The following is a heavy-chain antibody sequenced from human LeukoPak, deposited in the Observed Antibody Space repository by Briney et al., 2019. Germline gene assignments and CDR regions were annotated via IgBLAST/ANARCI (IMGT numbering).Heavy chain of an antibody. J-gene: IGHJ4*02. V-gene: IGHV4-39*01. CDR1: GGSISSSSYY. CDR3: ASSPYSSSWYTTPNFDY. Sequence: PSETLSLTCTVSGGSISSSSYYWGWIRQPPGKGLEWIGSIYYSGSTCYNPSLKSRVTISVDTSKNQFSLKLSSVTAADTAVYYCASSPYSSSWYTTPNFDYWGQGTLVTVSS. CDR2: IYYSGST. D-gene: IGHD6-13*01.